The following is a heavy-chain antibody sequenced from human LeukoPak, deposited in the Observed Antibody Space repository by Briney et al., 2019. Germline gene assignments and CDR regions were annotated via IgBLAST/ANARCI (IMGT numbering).Heavy chain of an antibody. Sequence: GGSLRLSCAASGSPFSSYWMSWVRQAPGKGLEWVANIKKDGDDKHYVDSVKGRFTVSRDNAKTSLYLQMNNLRAEDTAVYYCARVPGTSNYYGSGSPDYWGQGTLATVSS. CDR3: ARVPGTSNYYGSGSPDY. J-gene: IGHJ4*02. CDR2: IKKDGDDK. D-gene: IGHD3-10*01. V-gene: IGHV3-7*04. CDR1: GSPFSSYW.